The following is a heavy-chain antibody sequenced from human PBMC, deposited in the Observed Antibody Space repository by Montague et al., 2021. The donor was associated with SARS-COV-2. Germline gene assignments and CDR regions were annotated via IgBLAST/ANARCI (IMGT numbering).Heavy chain of an antibody. CDR1: GGSFSGYY. Sequence: SETLSLTCAVYGGSFSGYYLNWIRQPPGKGLEWIGEINHSGSTNYNPSLKSRVTIAVDTSKNQFSLKVTSVTAADTAVYYCARGWNYDYWGQGTLVTVSP. J-gene: IGHJ4*02. D-gene: IGHD1-7*01. CDR2: INHSGST. CDR3: ARGWNYDY. V-gene: IGHV4-34*01.